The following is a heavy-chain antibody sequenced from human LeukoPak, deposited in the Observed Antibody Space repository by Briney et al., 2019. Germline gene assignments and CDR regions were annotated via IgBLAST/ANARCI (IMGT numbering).Heavy chain of an antibody. Sequence: PGGSLRLSCAASGFTFRDDYMNWIRQAPGKGLEWVSYISSSSSYTNYADSVKGRFTISRDNAKNSLYLQMNSLRAEDTAVYYCARDGGACSGGSCYFEAFDIWGQGTMVTVSS. D-gene: IGHD2-15*01. V-gene: IGHV3-11*06. CDR2: ISSSSSYT. CDR1: GFTFRDDY. J-gene: IGHJ3*02. CDR3: ARDGGACSGGSCYFEAFDI.